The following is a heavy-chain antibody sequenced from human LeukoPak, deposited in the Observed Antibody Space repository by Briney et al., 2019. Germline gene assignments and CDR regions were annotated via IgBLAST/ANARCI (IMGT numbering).Heavy chain of an antibody. CDR2: ISHSGST. D-gene: IGHD4-11*01. CDR1: GGSFSGYY. Sequence: PSETLSLTCAVYGGSFSGYYWSWIRQPPGKGLEWIGEISHSGSTNYNPSLKSRVTISVDTSKNQFSLKLSSVTAADTAVYYCARGANSNYVYDYWGQGTLVTVSS. J-gene: IGHJ4*02. CDR3: ARGANSNYVYDY. V-gene: IGHV4-34*01.